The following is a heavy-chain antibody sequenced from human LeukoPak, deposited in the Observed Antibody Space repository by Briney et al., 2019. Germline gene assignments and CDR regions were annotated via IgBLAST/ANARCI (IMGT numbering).Heavy chain of an antibody. CDR1: GGSISSYY. CDR2: IYYSGST. D-gene: IGHD1-26*01. CDR3: ARDGNGMDV. V-gene: IGHV4-59*01. J-gene: IGHJ6*02. Sequence: SETLSLTCTVSGGSISSYYWSWIRQPPGKGLEWIGYIYYSGSTNYNPSLKSRVTISVDTSKNQFSLKLSSVTAADTAVYYCARDGNGMDVWGQGTTVTVSS.